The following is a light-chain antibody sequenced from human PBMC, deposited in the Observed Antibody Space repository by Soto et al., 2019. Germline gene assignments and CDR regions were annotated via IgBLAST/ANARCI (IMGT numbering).Light chain of an antibody. CDR2: STN. Sequence: QTVVTQEPSFSVSPGRTVTLTCGLTSGSVSANYYPSWYQQTPGQAPRTLIYSTNTRSSGVPDRFSGSILGNKAALTITGAQADDESDYYCVLHLGSGIWMFGGGTKLTVL. CDR3: VLHLGSGIWM. V-gene: IGLV8-61*01. J-gene: IGLJ3*02. CDR1: SGSVSANYY.